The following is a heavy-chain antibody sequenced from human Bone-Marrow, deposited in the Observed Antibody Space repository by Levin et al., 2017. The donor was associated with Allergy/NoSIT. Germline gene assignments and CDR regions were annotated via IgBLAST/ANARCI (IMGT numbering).Heavy chain of an antibody. Sequence: RPGGSLRLSCAASDFTVSSNDMTWVRQAPGKGLEWVSLIYSDGSTYYADSVKGRFTISRDNSKNTLYLQMRSLRAEDTAVYYCSRLGYKDAFDIWGQGTMVTVSS. CDR1: DFTVSSND. V-gene: IGHV3-66*04. CDR3: SRLGYKDAFDI. D-gene: IGHD1-14*01. CDR2: IYSDGST. J-gene: IGHJ3*02.